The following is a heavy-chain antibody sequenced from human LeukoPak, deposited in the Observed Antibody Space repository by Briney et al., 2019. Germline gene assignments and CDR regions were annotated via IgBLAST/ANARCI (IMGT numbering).Heavy chain of an antibody. CDR1: GFLFSSYI. J-gene: IGHJ4*02. CDR2: ISSSSTYI. D-gene: IGHD2-15*01. CDR3: ACKDSH. V-gene: IGHV3-21*01. Sequence: GGPLTLLCAASGFLFSSYIMIWVRQAPGKGLEGVSSISSSSTYIYYADSVKGRFTISRDNAKDSLYLQMNGLRAEDTAVYYCACKDSHWGQGTLVTVSS.